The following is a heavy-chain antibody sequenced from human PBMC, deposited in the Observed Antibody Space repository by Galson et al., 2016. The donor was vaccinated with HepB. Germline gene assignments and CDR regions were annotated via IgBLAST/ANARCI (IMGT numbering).Heavy chain of an antibody. J-gene: IGHJ3*01. Sequence: SLRLSCAASGFTFDDFVMIWFRQAPGRGPEWVGFIRSKPFGETTEYAASVKGRFSISRDDSKSIAYLQLNSLRTDDTAVYYCARPHYIDGSGYYSIRLGVFDDWGQGTMVTVSS. D-gene: IGHD3-22*01. CDR1: GFTFDDFV. CDR2: IRSKPFGETT. V-gene: IGHV3-49*03. CDR3: ARPHYIDGSGYYSIRLGVFDD.